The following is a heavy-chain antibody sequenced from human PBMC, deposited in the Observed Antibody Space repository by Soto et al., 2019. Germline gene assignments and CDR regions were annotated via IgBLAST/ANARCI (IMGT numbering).Heavy chain of an antibody. CDR3: AREFGLFGVVDYGMDV. CDR1: GGTFSSYA. CDR2: IIPIFGTA. J-gene: IGHJ6*02. D-gene: IGHD3-3*01. V-gene: IGHV1-69*01. Sequence: QVQLVQSGAEVKKPGSSVKVSCKASGGTFSSYAISWVRQAPGQGLEWMGGIIPIFGTANYAQKFRGRVTITADESTSTAYMELSSLRSEDTAVYYCAREFGLFGVVDYGMDVWGQGTTVTVSS.